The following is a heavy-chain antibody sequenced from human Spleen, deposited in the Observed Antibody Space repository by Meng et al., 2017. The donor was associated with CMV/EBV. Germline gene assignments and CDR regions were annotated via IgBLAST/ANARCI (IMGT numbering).Heavy chain of an antibody. V-gene: IGHV3-74*03. CDR2: INSDGSTT. CDR3: AKEFVGIVGATAFDY. CDR1: GFTFSAYW. Sequence: GESLKISCAAPGFTFSAYWMHWVRQPPGKGLVWVSRINSDGSTTAYADSVKGRFTISRDNAKNTLLLQMNSLRAEDTAVYYCAKEFVGIVGATAFDYWGQGTLDTVSS. J-gene: IGHJ4*02. D-gene: IGHD1-26*01.